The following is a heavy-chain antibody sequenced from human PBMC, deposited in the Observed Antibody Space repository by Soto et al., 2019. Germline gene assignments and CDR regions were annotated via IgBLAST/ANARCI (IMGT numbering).Heavy chain of an antibody. V-gene: IGHV2-5*01. CDR1: GVSLSTSGVG. CDR2: IYWNDDK. D-gene: IGHD3-9*01. CDR3: QPNRYFDILTGYYNY. Sequence: QITLKESGPTLVKPTQTLTLTCTFSGVSLSTSGVGVGWIRQPPGKALEWLALIYWNDDKRYSPSLKCRLTTNKETSKNQVVLTMANLDPVYTATYFCQPNRYFDILTGYYNYWGKGTVVTVSS. J-gene: IGHJ4*02.